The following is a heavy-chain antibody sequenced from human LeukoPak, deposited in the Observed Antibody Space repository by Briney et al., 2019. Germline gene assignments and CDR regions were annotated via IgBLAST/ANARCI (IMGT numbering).Heavy chain of an antibody. CDR3: AGVGDGDSFDY. J-gene: IGHJ4*02. Sequence: GGSLRLSCAASGFTFSSYSMNWVRQAPGRGLECVPSISSSSSYIHYADSVKGRFTISRDNAKNSLYLQMNSLRAEDTALYYCAGVGDGDSFDYLGQGTLVTVSS. V-gene: IGHV3-21*01. CDR1: GFTFSSYS. D-gene: IGHD3-10*01. CDR2: ISSSSSYI.